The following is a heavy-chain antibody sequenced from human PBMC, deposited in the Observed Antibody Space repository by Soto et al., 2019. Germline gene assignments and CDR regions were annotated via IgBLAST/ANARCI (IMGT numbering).Heavy chain of an antibody. Sequence: QLQLQESGPGLVKPSETLSLTCTVSGGSVRSSSYFWGWIRQPPGKGLEWIGSIYYSGSTYYNPSLKSRVTISVDTSKNQFSLNLSSVTAADTAVYYCARLSFSGSYYLNRAEYFQYWGQGTLVTVSS. J-gene: IGHJ1*01. CDR3: ARLSFSGSYYLNRAEYFQY. D-gene: IGHD1-26*01. V-gene: IGHV4-39*01. CDR2: IYYSGST. CDR1: GGSVRSSSYF.